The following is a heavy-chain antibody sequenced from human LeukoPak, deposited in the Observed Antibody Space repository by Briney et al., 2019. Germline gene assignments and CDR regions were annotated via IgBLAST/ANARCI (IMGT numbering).Heavy chain of an antibody. J-gene: IGHJ6*04. CDR1: GFTFSSYG. V-gene: IGHV3-33*01. CDR2: IWYDGSNK. CDR3: ARDSSSWYAYYYYYGMDV. Sequence: PGRSLRLSCAASGFTFSSYGMHRVRQAPGKGLEWVAVIWYDGSNKYYADSVKGRFTISRDNSKNTLYLQMNSLRAEDTAVYYCARDSSSWYAYYYYYGMDVWGKGTTVTVSS. D-gene: IGHD6-13*01.